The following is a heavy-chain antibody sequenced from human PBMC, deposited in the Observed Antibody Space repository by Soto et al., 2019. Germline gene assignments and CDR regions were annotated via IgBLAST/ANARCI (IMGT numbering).Heavy chain of an antibody. J-gene: IGHJ4*02. CDR3: AKSGDFEDFWSGYLTYYFDY. Sequence: GGSLRLSCAASGFTFDDYAMHWVRQAPGKGLEWVSGISWNSGSIGYADSVKGRFTISRDNAKNSLYLQMNSLRAEDTALYYCAKSGDFEDFWSGYLTYYFDYWGQGTLVTVSS. V-gene: IGHV3-9*01. CDR1: GFTFDDYA. CDR2: ISWNSGSI. D-gene: IGHD3-3*01.